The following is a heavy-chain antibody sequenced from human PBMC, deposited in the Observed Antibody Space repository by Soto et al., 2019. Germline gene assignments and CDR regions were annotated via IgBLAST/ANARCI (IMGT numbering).Heavy chain of an antibody. CDR2: VYYRGNT. V-gene: IGHV4-59*01. D-gene: IGHD3-22*01. CDR3: ARGGYSDSSGSYSNAPDH. CDR1: GGSISTYY. Sequence: SETLSLTCSVSGGSISTYYWSWIRQAPGKGLEWIGYVYYRGNTIYNPSLKSRVTISVDTSKNQISLQLRSVTAADTAVYYCARGGYSDSSGSYSNAPDHWGQGTLVTVSS. J-gene: IGHJ4*02.